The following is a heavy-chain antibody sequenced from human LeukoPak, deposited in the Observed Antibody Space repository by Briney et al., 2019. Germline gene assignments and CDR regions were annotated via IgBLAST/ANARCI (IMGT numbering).Heavy chain of an antibody. Sequence: GRSLRLSCAASGFTFSSYAMHWVRQAPGKGLEWVAVISYDGSNKYYADSVKGRFTISRDNSKNTLYLQMNSLRAEDTAVYYCARGRVVPAVVLDYWGQGTLVTVSS. J-gene: IGHJ4*02. CDR2: ISYDGSNK. CDR1: GFTFSSYA. V-gene: IGHV3-30*04. D-gene: IGHD2-2*01. CDR3: ARGRVVPAVVLDY.